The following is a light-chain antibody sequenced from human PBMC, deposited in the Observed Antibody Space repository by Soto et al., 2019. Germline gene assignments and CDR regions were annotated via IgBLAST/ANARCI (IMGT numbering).Light chain of an antibody. CDR1: STNIGAGYH. CDR3: QSYDFVLHVV. Sequence: QPVLTQSPSVSGAPGQRVTISCTGSSTNIGAGYHVHWYQHLPGAAPKLLIYGNDNRASGVPDRFSASKSGSSASLAITGLQADDEADYYCQSYDFVLHVVFGGGTKLTVL. CDR2: GND. J-gene: IGLJ2*01. V-gene: IGLV1-40*01.